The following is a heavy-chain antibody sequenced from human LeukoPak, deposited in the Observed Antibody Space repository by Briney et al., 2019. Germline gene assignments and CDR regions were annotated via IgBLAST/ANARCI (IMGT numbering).Heavy chain of an antibody. J-gene: IGHJ4*02. CDR3: ARGGRGDDDY. CDR1: GFPVSSHY. Sequence: PGGSLRLSCSDSGFPVSSHYMSWVRQAPGEGLEWVSVIYSGGSTYYADSVKGRFTISRDNSKNTLYLQMNSLRAEDTAVYYCARGGRGDDDYWGQGTLVTVSS. CDR2: IYSGGST. V-gene: IGHV3-66*01. D-gene: IGHD2-21*02.